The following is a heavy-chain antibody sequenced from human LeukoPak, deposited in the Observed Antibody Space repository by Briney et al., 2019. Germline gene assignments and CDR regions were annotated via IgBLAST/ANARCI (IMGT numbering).Heavy chain of an antibody. D-gene: IGHD3-22*01. CDR1: GFTFSTYS. CDR3: AKTYYYDSVGYSPFDY. V-gene: IGHV3-21*01. J-gene: IGHJ4*02. CDR2: ISISSGSI. Sequence: GGSLRLSCAGSGFTFSTYSMNWFRQAPGKGLERVSSISISSGSIYYADSVKGRFTISRDNAKNSLYLQMNSLRAEDTAIYYCAKTYYYDSVGYSPFDYWGQGSRVIVSS.